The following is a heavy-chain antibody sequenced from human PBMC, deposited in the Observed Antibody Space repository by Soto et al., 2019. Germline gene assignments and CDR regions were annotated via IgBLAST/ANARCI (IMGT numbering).Heavy chain of an antibody. CDR2: ISAYNGDT. CDR3: CRRKGAMDV. Sequence: QVQLVQSGAEVKKPGASVKVSCKTSGYTFSSYGISWVRQAPGQRLEWMGWISAYNGDTNYTQKFQGRVTMTTDTSTSTAYMDLKSLRSDDTAIYYCCRRKGAMDVWGQGITVTVSS. CDR1: GYTFSSYG. J-gene: IGHJ6*02. V-gene: IGHV1-18*01.